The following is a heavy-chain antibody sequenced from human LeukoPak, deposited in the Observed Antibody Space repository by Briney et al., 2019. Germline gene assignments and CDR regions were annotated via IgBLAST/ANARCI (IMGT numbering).Heavy chain of an antibody. CDR3: ARHSTDWDYFDY. Sequence: SETLSLTCTVSGGSITNYYWSWIRQPPGKGLEWIGYIYFTGSTNYNASLKSRVTISVDTSKNQFSLKLSSVTAADTAVYYCARHSTDWDYFDYWGQGTLVTVSS. J-gene: IGHJ4*02. V-gene: IGHV4-59*01. D-gene: IGHD6-19*01. CDR1: GGSITNYY. CDR2: IYFTGST.